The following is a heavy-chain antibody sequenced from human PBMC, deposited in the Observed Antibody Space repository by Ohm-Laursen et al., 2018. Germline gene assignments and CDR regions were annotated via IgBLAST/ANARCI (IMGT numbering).Heavy chain of an antibody. CDR1: GFTFSVYG. V-gene: IGHV3-23*01. D-gene: IGHD5-24*01. CDR3: ARHDGYGR. Sequence: SLRLSCAASGFTFSVYGMSWVCLAPGKGLGLVSVISDTGGSTYYADSVMGRFTISRDNSKNTLYLQMNSLRAEDTAVYYCARHDGYGRWGQGTRVTVSS. J-gene: IGHJ4*02. CDR2: ISDTGGST.